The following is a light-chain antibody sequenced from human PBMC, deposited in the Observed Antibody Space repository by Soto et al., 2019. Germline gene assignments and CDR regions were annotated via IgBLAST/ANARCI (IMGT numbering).Light chain of an antibody. V-gene: IGKV1-5*03. J-gene: IGKJ5*01. CDR2: KAS. CDR3: QQYNSYSPIT. CDR1: QSISSW. Sequence: DIQMTQSASTLSASLGDRVTITCGASQSISSWLAWYQQKPGKAPRLLVYKASSLESGVPSRFSGSGSGTEFTLTISSLQPDDFATYYCQQYNSYSPITFGQGTRLEIK.